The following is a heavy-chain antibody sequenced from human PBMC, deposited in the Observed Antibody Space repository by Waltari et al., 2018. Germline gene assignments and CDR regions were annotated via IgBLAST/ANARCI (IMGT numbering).Heavy chain of an antibody. V-gene: IGHV4-30-2*01. CDR1: GGSISSGGYS. J-gene: IGHJ3*02. CDR3: ARGLYDFWSGYPRGAFDI. Sequence: QLQLQESGSGLVKPSQTLSLTCAVSGGSISSGGYSWSWIRQPPGQGLEWVGYISHSGSTYYNPSLKSRVTISVDRSKNQFSLKLSSVTAADTAVYYCARGLYDFWSGYPRGAFDIWGQGTMVTVSS. CDR2: ISHSGST. D-gene: IGHD3-3*01.